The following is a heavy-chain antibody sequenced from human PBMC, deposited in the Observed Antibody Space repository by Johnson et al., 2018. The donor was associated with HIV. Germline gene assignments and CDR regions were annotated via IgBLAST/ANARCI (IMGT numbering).Heavy chain of an antibody. Sequence: QVQLVESGGGVVLPGGSLRLSCAASGFTFSSYGMHWVRQAPGKGLEWVAVISYDGNNKYYADSLKGRFTISRDNSKNTLYLQMNSLRAEDTAVYYCARDFGLFLGKDDAFDIWGQWKMVTVSS. D-gene: IGHD7-27*01. CDR2: ISYDGNNK. CDR1: GFTFSSYG. CDR3: ARDFGLFLGKDDAFDI. J-gene: IGHJ3*02. V-gene: IGHV3-30*19.